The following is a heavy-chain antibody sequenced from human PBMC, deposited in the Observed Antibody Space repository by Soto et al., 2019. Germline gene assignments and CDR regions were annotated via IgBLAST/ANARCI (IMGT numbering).Heavy chain of an antibody. CDR3: ARTLTTVVTYDAFDI. CDR2: IWYDGSNK. D-gene: IGHD4-17*01. J-gene: IGHJ3*02. CDR1: GFTFSSYG. Sequence: QVQLVESGGGVVQPGRSLRLSCAASGFTFSSYGMHWVRQAPGKGLEWVAVIWYDGSNKYYADSVKGRFTISRDNSKNTLYLQMNSLRAEDTAVYYCARTLTTVVTYDAFDIWGQGTMVTVSS. V-gene: IGHV3-33*01.